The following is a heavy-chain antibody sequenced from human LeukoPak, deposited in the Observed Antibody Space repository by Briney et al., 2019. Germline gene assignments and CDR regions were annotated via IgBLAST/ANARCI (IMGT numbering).Heavy chain of an antibody. J-gene: IGHJ3*02. D-gene: IGHD3-22*01. Sequence: SETLSLTCTVSGYSISSGYYWGWIRQPPGKGLEWIGSIYHSGSTYYKPSLKSRVTISVDTSKNQFSLKLSSVTAADTAVYYCARDPDYYDSSEIRAFDIWGQGTMVTVSS. CDR3: ARDPDYYDSSEIRAFDI. V-gene: IGHV4-38-2*02. CDR1: GYSISSGYY. CDR2: IYHSGST.